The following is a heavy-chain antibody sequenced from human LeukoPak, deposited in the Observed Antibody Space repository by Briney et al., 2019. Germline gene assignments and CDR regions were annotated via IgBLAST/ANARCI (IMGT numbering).Heavy chain of an antibody. V-gene: IGHV4-39*01. Sequence: SETLSLTCTVSGGSISISNYYWGLIRQPPVKGLEWIGAIYYRGSTYYNPSLKSRVTMSVDTSTNQFSLKLNSVTAADTAVYYCARRGYSYGSSSYYFFDYWGQGTLVTVSS. J-gene: IGHJ4*02. D-gene: IGHD3-22*01. CDR2: IYYRGST. CDR3: ARRGYSYGSSSYYFFDY. CDR1: GGSISISNYY.